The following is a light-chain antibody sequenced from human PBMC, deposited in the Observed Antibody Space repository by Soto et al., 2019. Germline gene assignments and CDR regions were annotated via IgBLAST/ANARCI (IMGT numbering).Light chain of an antibody. CDR1: QNVRGSY. CDR3: QQYQNSPRT. J-gene: IGKJ1*01. Sequence: EIVLTQSPGTLSLSPGDTASLSCRASQNVRGSYLAWYQQKPGQAPRLLISAASRRATGVPDRFSGSGSGTDFTLTISRLEPEDFAVYYCQQYQNSPRTFGQGTKVDIK. V-gene: IGKV3-20*01. CDR2: AAS.